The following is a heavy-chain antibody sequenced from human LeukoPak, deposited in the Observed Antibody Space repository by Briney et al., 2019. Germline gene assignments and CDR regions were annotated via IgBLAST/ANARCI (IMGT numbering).Heavy chain of an antibody. CDR3: ARGYSSGRIDC. Sequence: PSETLSLTCTVSGXSISTYYWTWIRQPPGKGLEWIGYIYYSGSTNYNPSLKSRVTISVDTSKNQFSLKLSSVTAADTAVYHCARGYSSGRIDCWGQGTLVTVSS. V-gene: IGHV4-59*01. D-gene: IGHD6-19*01. CDR2: IYYSGST. CDR1: GXSISTYY. J-gene: IGHJ4*02.